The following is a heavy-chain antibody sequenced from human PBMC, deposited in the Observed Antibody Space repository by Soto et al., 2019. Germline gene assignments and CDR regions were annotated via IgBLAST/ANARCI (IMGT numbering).Heavy chain of an antibody. J-gene: IGHJ5*02. CDR1: CYTFPSYG. V-gene: IGHV1-18*01. Sequence: ASVKVSCKASCYTFPSYGISWVRQAPGQGLEWMGWISAYNGNTNYAQKLQGRVTMTTDTSTSTAYMELRSLRSDDTAVYYCARSLMDYTWFDPWGQGTLVTVSS. CDR3: ARSLMDYTWFDP. CDR2: ISAYNGNT.